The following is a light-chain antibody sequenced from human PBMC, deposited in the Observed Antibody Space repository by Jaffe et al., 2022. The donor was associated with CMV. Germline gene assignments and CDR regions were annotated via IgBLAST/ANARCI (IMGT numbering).Light chain of an antibody. V-gene: IGLV3-21*01. CDR1: DIGRKS. CDR2: YDT. Sequence: SYVLTQPPLVSVAPGKTARITCGGNDIGRKSVNWYQQRPGLAPILVISYDTARPSGIPERFSGSNSGNTATLTIGRVEAGDEADYFCEVWDSDTDHRVFGGGTKVTVL. J-gene: IGLJ3*02. CDR3: EVWDSDTDHRV.